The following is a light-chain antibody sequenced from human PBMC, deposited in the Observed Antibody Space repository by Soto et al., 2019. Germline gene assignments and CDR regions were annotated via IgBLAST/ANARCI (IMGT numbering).Light chain of an antibody. CDR2: NAD. CDR1: QDINRW. Sequence: DLQMTQSPSTLPASVGARCTITCRASQDINRWLAWYQQKPGKAPXXLIYNADTLESGVPSRFSGSGYGTEFILTISSMKPDDFATYYCQQFSLYWAFGQGTKVDI. V-gene: IGKV1-5*01. CDR3: QQFSLYWA. J-gene: IGKJ1*01.